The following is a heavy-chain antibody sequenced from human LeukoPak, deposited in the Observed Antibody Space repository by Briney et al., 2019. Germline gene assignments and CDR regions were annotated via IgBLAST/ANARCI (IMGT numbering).Heavy chain of an antibody. CDR2: ICYSGST. CDR3: ARGARYSSSSFDY. CDR1: GGSISSYY. D-gene: IGHD6-6*01. V-gene: IGHV4-59*01. J-gene: IGHJ4*02. Sequence: SGTLSLTCAVSGGSISSYYWSWIRQPPGKGLEWIGYICYSGSTNYNPSLKSRVTISVDTSKNQFSLKLSSVTAADTAVYYCARGARYSSSSFDYWGQGTLVTVSS.